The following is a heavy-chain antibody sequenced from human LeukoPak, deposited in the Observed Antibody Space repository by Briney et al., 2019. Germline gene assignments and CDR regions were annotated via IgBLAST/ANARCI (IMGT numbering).Heavy chain of an antibody. D-gene: IGHD1-26*01. CDR3: ARDIGDIVGAISS. Sequence: ASVKVSCKASGYTFTGYYMHWVRQAPGQGLEWMGWINPNSGGTNYAQKFQGRVTMTTDTSISTAYMELSRLRSDDTAVYYCARDIGDIVGAISSWGQGTMVTVSS. V-gene: IGHV1-2*02. CDR1: GYTFTGYY. CDR2: INPNSGGT. J-gene: IGHJ3*01.